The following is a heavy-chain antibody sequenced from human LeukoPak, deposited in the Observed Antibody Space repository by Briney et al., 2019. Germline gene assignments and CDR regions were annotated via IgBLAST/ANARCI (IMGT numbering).Heavy chain of an antibody. J-gene: IGHJ4*02. CDR3: AREEYSSSLGLGY. Sequence: ASVKVSCKASGYTFTSYGISWVRQAPGQGLEWMGRINPNSGGTNYAQKFQGRVTMTRDTSISTAYMELSRLRSDDTAVYYCAREEYSSSLGLGYWGQGTLVTVSS. V-gene: IGHV1-2*06. D-gene: IGHD6-6*01. CDR2: INPNSGGT. CDR1: GYTFTSYG.